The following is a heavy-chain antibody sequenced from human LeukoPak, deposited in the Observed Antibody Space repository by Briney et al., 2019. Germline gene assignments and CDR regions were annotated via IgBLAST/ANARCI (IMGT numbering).Heavy chain of an antibody. CDR1: RFIFSSYA. CDR3: AKAGGHSSSWRLDY. D-gene: IGHD6-6*01. V-gene: IGHV3-23*01. Sequence: GGSLRLSCAASRFIFSSYAMIWVRQAPGKRLEWVSSVTGNGDKTYYADSVKGRFTISRDNSKDTLYLQMNSLRAEDTAVYYCAKAGGHSSSWRLDYWGQGTLVTVSS. CDR2: VTGNGDKT. J-gene: IGHJ4*02.